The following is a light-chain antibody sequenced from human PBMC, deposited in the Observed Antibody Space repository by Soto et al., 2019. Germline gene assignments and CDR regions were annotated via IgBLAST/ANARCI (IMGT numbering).Light chain of an antibody. CDR3: QEYVSPPWT. Sequence: EIVLTQSPGTLSLSPGERATLSCRASQSLSKTYLAWYQKKPGQAPRLLIDGASSRATGTPDRFSGSGSGTDFTLTISRLEPEDFAVYYCQEYVSPPWTFGQGTKVVIK. CDR1: QSLSKTY. CDR2: GAS. V-gene: IGKV3-20*01. J-gene: IGKJ1*01.